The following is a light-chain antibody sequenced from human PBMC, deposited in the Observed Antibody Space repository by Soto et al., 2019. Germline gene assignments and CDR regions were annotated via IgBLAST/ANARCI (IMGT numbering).Light chain of an antibody. V-gene: IGKV3-20*01. CDR3: QQYGSSPWT. Sequence: EVVMTQSPATLSVSPGEIATLFYRASQSVSSSYLAWYQQKPGQAPRLLIYGASSRATGIPDRFSGSGSGTDVTLTISRLEPEEFAGYYCQQYGSSPWTFGQGTKVDI. J-gene: IGKJ1*01. CDR2: GAS. CDR1: QSVSSSY.